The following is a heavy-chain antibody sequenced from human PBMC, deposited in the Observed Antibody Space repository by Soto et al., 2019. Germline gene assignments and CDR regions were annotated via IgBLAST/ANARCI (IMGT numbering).Heavy chain of an antibody. D-gene: IGHD1-26*01. CDR3: ARVSGSYYYGMDV. J-gene: IGHJ6*02. CDR2: IYHSGST. CDR1: GGSISSSNW. V-gene: IGHV4-4*02. Sequence: QVQLQESGPGLVKPSGTLSLTCAVSGGSISSSNWWSLVRQPPGKGLEWIGEIYHSGSTNYNPSLKSRVTISVDKSKNHLSLKLSSVTAADTAVYYCARVSGSYYYGMDVWGQGTTVTVSS.